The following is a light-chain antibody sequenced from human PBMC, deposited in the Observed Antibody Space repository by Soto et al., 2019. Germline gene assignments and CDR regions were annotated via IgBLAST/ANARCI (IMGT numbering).Light chain of an antibody. V-gene: IGKV4-1*01. J-gene: IGKJ2*01. Sequence: DIVMTQSPDSLAVSLGERATINCKSSQSVLYSSNNKNYLAWYQQKPGQPPKLLIYWASTRESGVPDRFSGSGFWTDFTLTINSLQAEEVAVYYCQQNYSFPYTFGQGTKLEIK. CDR1: QSVLYSSNNKNY. CDR2: WAS. CDR3: QQNYSFPYT.